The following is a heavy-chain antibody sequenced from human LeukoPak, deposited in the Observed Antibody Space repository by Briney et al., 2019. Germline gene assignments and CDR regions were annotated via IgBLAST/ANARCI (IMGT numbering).Heavy chain of an antibody. V-gene: IGHV4-39*01. CDR3: AGVRGIISRNWFDP. J-gene: IGHJ5*02. CDR1: GGSISSSSSY. Sequence: PSETLSLTCTVSGGSISSSSSYWGWIRQPPGKGLEWIGTIYYGGSTYYNPSLKSRVTISVDTSKNQFSLKLSSVTAADTAVYFCAGVRGIISRNWFDPWGHGTLVTVSS. CDR2: IYYGGST. D-gene: IGHD3-10*01.